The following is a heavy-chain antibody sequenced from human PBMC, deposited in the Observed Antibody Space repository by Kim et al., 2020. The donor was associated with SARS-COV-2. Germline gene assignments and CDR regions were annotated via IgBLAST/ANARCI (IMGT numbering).Heavy chain of an antibody. CDR3: ARAPGYSSGFEEYYFDY. V-gene: IGHV4-59*13. D-gene: IGHD6-19*01. J-gene: IGHJ4*02. CDR2: IYYSGST. Sequence: SETLSLTCTVSGGSISSYYWSWIRQPPGKGLEWIGYIYYSGSTNYNPSLKSRVTISVDTSKNQFSLKLSSVTAADTAVYYCARAPGYSSGFEEYYFDYWGQGTLVTVSS. CDR1: GGSISSYY.